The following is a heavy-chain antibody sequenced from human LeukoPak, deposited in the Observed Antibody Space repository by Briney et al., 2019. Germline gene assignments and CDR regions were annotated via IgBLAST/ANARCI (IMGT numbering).Heavy chain of an antibody. Sequence: VASVTVSFKASGYTFTMYAINWLRQAPGQGLEWMGWINMYTANPAYAQGFTERFVFSLDTSVTTAYLQISNLKTEDTAVYYCARHDNDDDFDYWGQGTLVTVSS. CDR2: INMYTANP. V-gene: IGHV7-4-1*02. D-gene: IGHD3-16*01. CDR3: ARHDNDDDFDY. CDR1: GYTFTMYA. J-gene: IGHJ4*02.